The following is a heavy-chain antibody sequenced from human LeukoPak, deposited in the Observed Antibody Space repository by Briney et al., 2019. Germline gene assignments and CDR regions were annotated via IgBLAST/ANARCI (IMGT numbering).Heavy chain of an antibody. CDR2: IYYSGST. J-gene: IGHJ3*02. D-gene: IGHD6-13*01. V-gene: IGHV4-59*01. CDR3: AREGIAAADYAFDI. Sequence: PSQTLSLTCTVSGGSISSYYWSWIRQPPGKGLEWIGYIYYSGSTNYNPSLKSRVTISVDTSKNQFSLKLSSVTAADTAVYYCAREGIAAADYAFDIWGQGTMVTVSS. CDR1: GGSISSYY.